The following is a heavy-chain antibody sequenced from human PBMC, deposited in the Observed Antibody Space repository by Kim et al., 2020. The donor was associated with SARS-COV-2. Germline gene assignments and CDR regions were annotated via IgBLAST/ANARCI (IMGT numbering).Heavy chain of an antibody. Sequence: GGSLRLSCAASGFTVSSNYMSWVRQAPGKGLEWVSVIYSGGSTYYADSVKGRFTISRDNSKNTLYLQMNSLRAEGTAVYYCARDMYYDYVWGSYRPASFFHHYYGMDVWGQGTTVTVSS. CDR1: GFTVSSNY. J-gene: IGHJ6*02. CDR3: ARDMYYDYVWGSYRPASFFHHYYGMDV. CDR2: IYSGGST. V-gene: IGHV3-66*02. D-gene: IGHD3-16*02.